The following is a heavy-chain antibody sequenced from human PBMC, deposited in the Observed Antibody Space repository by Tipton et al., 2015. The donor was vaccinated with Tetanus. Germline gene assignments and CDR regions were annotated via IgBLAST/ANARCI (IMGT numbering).Heavy chain of an antibody. CDR3: ARGLPREPFYLDY. D-gene: IGHD1-26*01. V-gene: IGHV4-31*03. CDR1: GGSISGSPYF. Sequence: TLSLTCTVSGGSISGSPYFWNWIRQHPGKGLEWIGNIYYTELTSYTPSLNSRVSISVDTSKNQFSLRLTSVTAADTAVYFCARGLPREPFYLDYWGQGKQVTVSS. CDR2: IYYTELT. J-gene: IGHJ4*02.